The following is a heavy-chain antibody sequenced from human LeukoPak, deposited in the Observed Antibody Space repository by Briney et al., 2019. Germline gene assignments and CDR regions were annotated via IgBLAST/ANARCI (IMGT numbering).Heavy chain of an antibody. CDR1: GFTFSSYW. V-gene: IGHV3-7*01. CDR3: ARDRVSDTVTTRYYYYYMDV. Sequence: GGSLRLSCAASGFTFSSYWMSWVRQAPGKALEWVANIKQDGSEKYYVDSVKGRFTISRDNAKNSLYLQMNSLRAEDTAVYYCARDRVSDTVTTRYYYYYMDVWGKGTTATVSS. D-gene: IGHD4-17*01. J-gene: IGHJ6*03. CDR2: IKQDGSEK.